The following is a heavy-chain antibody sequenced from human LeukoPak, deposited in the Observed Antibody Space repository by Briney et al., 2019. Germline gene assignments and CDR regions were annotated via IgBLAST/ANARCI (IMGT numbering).Heavy chain of an antibody. D-gene: IGHD2-15*01. CDR1: GFAFSSYW. CDR3: AKDSPVATR. CDR2: VNSDGSST. J-gene: IGHJ4*02. V-gene: IGHV3-74*01. Sequence: GGSLRLSCAASGFAFSSYWLHWVRQAPGKGLVWVSRVNSDGSSTNYADSVEGRFTVSRDNAKNTLFLQMNSLRAEDTAVYYCAKDSPVATRWGQGTLVTVSS.